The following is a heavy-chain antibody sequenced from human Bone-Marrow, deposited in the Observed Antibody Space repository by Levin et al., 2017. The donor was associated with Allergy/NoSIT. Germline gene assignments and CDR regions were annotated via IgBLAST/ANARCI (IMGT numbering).Heavy chain of an antibody. CDR1: GFTFSSYG. V-gene: IGHV3-33*01. J-gene: IGHJ4*02. D-gene: IGHD1/OR15-1a*01. CDR3: ARAPRTWHFDY. CDR2: IWYDGSNK. Sequence: GESLKISCAASGFTFSSYGMHWVRQAPGKGLEWVAVIWYDGSNKYYADSVKGRFTISRDNSKNTLYLQMNSLRAEDTAVYYCARAPRTWHFDYWGQGTLVTVSS.